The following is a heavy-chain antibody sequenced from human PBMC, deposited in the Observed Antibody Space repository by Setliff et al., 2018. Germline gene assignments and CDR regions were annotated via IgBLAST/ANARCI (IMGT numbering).Heavy chain of an antibody. Sequence: GGSLRLSCAASGISSYTMSWVRQAPGKGLEWVASISSSSGHIYHAASVRGRFTISRDNTKNSLYLQMNSLRAEDTAVYYCARDGGEYWGQGTLVTVSS. J-gene: IGHJ4*02. CDR3: ARDGGEY. CDR2: ISSSSGHI. V-gene: IGHV3-21*01. CDR1: GISSYT. D-gene: IGHD3-16*01.